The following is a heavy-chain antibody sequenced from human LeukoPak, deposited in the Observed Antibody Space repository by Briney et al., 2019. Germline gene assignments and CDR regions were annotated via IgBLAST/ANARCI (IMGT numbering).Heavy chain of an antibody. J-gene: IGHJ3*02. D-gene: IGHD5-18*01. CDR3: AREYSYGYEVSAFDI. CDR1: GGTFSSYA. CDR2: IIPIFGTA. Sequence: VASVKVSCKASGGTFSSYAISWVRQAPGQGLEWMGRIIPIFGTASYAQKFQGRVTITTDESTSTAYMELSSLRSEDTAVYYCAREYSYGYEVSAFDIWGQGTMVTVSS. V-gene: IGHV1-69*05.